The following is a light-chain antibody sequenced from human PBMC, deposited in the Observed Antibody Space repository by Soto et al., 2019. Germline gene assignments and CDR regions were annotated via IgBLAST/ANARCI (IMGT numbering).Light chain of an antibody. CDR1: QSISSY. J-gene: IGKJ1*01. Sequence: DIQMTQSPSSLSASVGDRVTITCRASQSISSYLNWYQQKPGKAPKLLIYAASSLQSGVPSRFSGSGSGTDFTLTISSLHPEDFATYYCQQSYRTPRTFGQGTKVEIK. CDR3: QQSYRTPRT. V-gene: IGKV1-39*01. CDR2: AAS.